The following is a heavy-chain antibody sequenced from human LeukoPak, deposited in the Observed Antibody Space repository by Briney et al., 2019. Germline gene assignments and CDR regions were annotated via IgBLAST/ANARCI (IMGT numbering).Heavy chain of an antibody. D-gene: IGHD2-2*01. Sequence: GGSLRLSCAASGFTFSTYSMNWVRQAPGKGLEWVSYISSSGGTIYYADSVKGRFTISRDNAKNSLYPQMNSLRAEDTAVYYCARVVGYCSSTSCSYYMDVWGKGTTVTVSS. V-gene: IGHV3-48*04. CDR2: ISSSGGTI. CDR3: ARVVGYCSSTSCSYYMDV. J-gene: IGHJ6*03. CDR1: GFTFSTYS.